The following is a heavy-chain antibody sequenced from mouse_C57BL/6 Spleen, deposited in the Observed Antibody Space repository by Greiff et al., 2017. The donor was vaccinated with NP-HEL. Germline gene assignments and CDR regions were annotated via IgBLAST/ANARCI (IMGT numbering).Heavy chain of an antibody. D-gene: IGHD1-1*01. CDR2: ISDGGSYT. CDR1: GFTFSSYA. Sequence: DVMLVESGGGLVKPGGSLKLSCAASGFTFSSYAMSWVRQTPEKRLEWVATISDGGSYTYYPDNVKGRFTISRDNAKNNLYLQMSHLKSEDTAMYYCAREFITYYFDDWGQGTTLTVSS. V-gene: IGHV5-4*03. CDR3: AREFITYYFDD. J-gene: IGHJ2*01.